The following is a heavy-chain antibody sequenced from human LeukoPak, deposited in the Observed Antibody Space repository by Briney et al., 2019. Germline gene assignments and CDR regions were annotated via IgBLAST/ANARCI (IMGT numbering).Heavy chain of an antibody. CDR1: GFTFSSYG. CDR3: ARGHDCSSTSCSSYYYYYGMDV. D-gene: IGHD2-2*01. J-gene: IGHJ6*02. CDR2: IWYDGSNK. V-gene: IGHV3-33*01. Sequence: PGGSLRLSCAASGFTFSSYGMHWVRQAPGKGLEWVAVIWYDGSNKYYADSVKGRFTISRDNSKNTLYLQMNSLRAEDTAVYYCARGHDCSSTSCSSYYYYYGMDVWGQGTTVTVSS.